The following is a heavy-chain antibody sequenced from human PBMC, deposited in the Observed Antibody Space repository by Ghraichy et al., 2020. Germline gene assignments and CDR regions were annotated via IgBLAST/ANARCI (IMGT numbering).Heavy chain of an antibody. CDR2: INHSGST. CDR1: GGSFSGYY. J-gene: IGHJ4*02. CDR3: ARRRKWELFRSPFDY. Sequence: SETLSLTCAVYGGSFSGYYWSWIRQPPGKGLEWIGEINHSGSTNYNPSLKSRVTISVDTSKNQFSLKLSSVTAADTAVYYCARRRKWELFRSPFDYWGQGTLVTVSS. D-gene: IGHD1-26*01. V-gene: IGHV4-34*01.